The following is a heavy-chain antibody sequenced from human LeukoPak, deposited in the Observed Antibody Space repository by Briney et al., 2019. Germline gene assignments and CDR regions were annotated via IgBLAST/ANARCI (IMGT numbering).Heavy chain of an antibody. V-gene: IGHV4-34*01. CDR1: GGSFSGYY. CDR3: ARGLGGSYYFDY. CDR2: IIHSGGT. Sequence: PSETLSLTCAVYGGSFSGYYWSWIRQPPGKGLDWIGEIIHSGGTNYNPSLKSRVTISVDTSKNQFSLNLNSINAADTAVYYCARGLGGSYYFDYWGQGTPVPVSS. D-gene: IGHD1-26*01. J-gene: IGHJ4*02.